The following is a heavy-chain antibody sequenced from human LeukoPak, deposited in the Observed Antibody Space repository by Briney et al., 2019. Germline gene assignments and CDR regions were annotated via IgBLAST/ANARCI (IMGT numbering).Heavy chain of an antibody. V-gene: IGHV1-8*01. CDR3: ARGAATHNYYYYYYMDV. CDR2: MNPNSGNT. D-gene: IGHD2-15*01. Sequence: ASVKVSCKASGYTITSYDINWVRQATGQGLEWMGWMNPNSGNTGYAQKFQGRVTMTWNTSISTAYMELSSLRSEDTAVYYCARGAATHNYYYYYYMDVWGKGTTVTVSS. J-gene: IGHJ6*03. CDR1: GYTITSYD.